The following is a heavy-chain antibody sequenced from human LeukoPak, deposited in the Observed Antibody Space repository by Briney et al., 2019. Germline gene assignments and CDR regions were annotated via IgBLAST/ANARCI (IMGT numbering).Heavy chain of an antibody. CDR2: IYTSGST. CDR1: GGSISSYY. CDR3: ARGGYSYGAVYLDY. Sequence: PSETLSLTCTVSGGSISSYYWSWIRQPTGKGLEWIGRIYTSGSTNYNPSLKSRVTMSVDTSKNQFSLKLSSVTAADTAVYYCARGGYSYGAVYLDYWGQGTLVTVSS. D-gene: IGHD5-18*01. J-gene: IGHJ4*02. V-gene: IGHV4-4*07.